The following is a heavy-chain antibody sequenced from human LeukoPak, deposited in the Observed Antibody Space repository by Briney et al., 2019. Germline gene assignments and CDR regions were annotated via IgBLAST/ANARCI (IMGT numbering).Heavy chain of an antibody. Sequence: SVKVSCKASGYTFTSYDMHWVRQAPGLGLEWMGGIVPVFGTPNYAQKFQGRLTIIADDSSSTAYMELRSLTSDDTAVYYCARGSASNWPVDYWGQGTLVTVS. J-gene: IGHJ4*02. V-gene: IGHV1-69*13. CDR2: IVPVFGTP. CDR1: GYTFTSYD. D-gene: IGHD6-13*01. CDR3: ARGSASNWPVDY.